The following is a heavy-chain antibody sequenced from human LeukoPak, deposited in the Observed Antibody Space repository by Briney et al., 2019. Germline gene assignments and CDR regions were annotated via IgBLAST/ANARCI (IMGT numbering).Heavy chain of an antibody. CDR2: MNPNSGNT. Sequence: GASVKVSCKASGYTFASYDINWVRQATGQGLEWMGWMNPNSGNTGYAQKLQGRVTMTRNTSISTAYMELSSLRSEDTAVYYCARGLPVILLTELNWFDPWGQGTLVTVSS. V-gene: IGHV1-8*01. J-gene: IGHJ5*02. CDR3: ARGLPVILLTELNWFDP. D-gene: IGHD2/OR15-2a*01. CDR1: GYTFASYD.